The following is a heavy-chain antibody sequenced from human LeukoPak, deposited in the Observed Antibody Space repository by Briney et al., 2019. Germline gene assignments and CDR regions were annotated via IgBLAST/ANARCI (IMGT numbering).Heavy chain of an antibody. D-gene: IGHD3-10*01. V-gene: IGHV1-2*06. Sequence: ASVKVSCKASGYTFTGYYMHWVRQAPGQGLEWMGRINPNSGGTNYAQKFQGRVTMTRDTSISTAYMELSRLRSDDTAVYYCARDLTMVRGVIITWAGSDDAFDISGQGTMVTVSS. CDR1: GYTFTGYY. CDR3: ARDLTMVRGVIITWAGSDDAFDI. CDR2: INPNSGGT. J-gene: IGHJ3*02.